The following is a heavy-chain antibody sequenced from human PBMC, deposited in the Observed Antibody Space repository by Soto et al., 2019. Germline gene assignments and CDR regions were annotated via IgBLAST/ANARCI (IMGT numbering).Heavy chain of an antibody. D-gene: IGHD2-21*01. Sequence: EVQLVESGGGLVQPGRSLRLSCVGSGFTFDEFAIHWVRQAPGKGLEWVSGISWDSGSINYADSVRGRFTISRDNAKKSLYLHMTSLGSEDTAFYYCAKIVTWHSLVPVFDQWGQGALVTVSS. CDR2: ISWDSGSI. J-gene: IGHJ4*02. CDR1: GFTFDEFA. CDR3: AKIVTWHSLVPVFDQ. V-gene: IGHV3-9*01.